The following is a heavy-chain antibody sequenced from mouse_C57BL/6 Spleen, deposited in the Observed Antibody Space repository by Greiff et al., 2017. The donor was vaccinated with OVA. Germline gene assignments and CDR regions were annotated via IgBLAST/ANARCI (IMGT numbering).Heavy chain of an antibody. J-gene: IGHJ3*01. D-gene: IGHD2-4*01. CDR1: GYTFTSYW. CDR3: ARSLYDYGDVGFAY. CDR2: INPSNGGT. Sequence: VQLQQPGTELVKPGASVKLSCKASGYTFTSYWMHWVQQRPGQGLEWIGNINPSNGGTNYNEKFKSKAPLTVDKSSSTAYMQLSSLTSEDSAVYYCARSLYDYGDVGFAYWGQGTLVTVSA. V-gene: IGHV1-53*01.